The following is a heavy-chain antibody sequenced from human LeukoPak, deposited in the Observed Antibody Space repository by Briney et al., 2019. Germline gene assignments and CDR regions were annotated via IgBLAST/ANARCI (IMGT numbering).Heavy chain of an antibody. CDR2: INHSGST. D-gene: IGHD6-19*01. CDR3: ASQGAVAGTSGTFDY. V-gene: IGHV4-34*01. CDR1: GGSFSGYY. J-gene: IGHJ4*02. Sequence: SETLSLTCAVYGGSFSGYYWSWIRQPPGKGLEWIGEINHSGSTNYNPSLKSRVTISVDTSKNQFSLKLSSVTAADTAVYYCASQGAVAGTSGTFDYWGQGTLVTVSS.